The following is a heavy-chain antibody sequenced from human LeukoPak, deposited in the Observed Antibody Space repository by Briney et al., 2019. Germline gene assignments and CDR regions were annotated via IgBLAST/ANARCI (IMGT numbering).Heavy chain of an antibody. V-gene: IGHV3-23*01. CDR1: GFTFSSYG. CDR2: IGGRDGST. J-gene: IGHJ6*02. Sequence: GGSLRLSCAASGFTFSSYGMSWVRQAPGKGLEWVSAIGGRDGSTYYADSVKGRFTISRDNSKNTLYVQMNSLRAEDTAVYYCARDKVYDSSGYYPYGMDVWGQGTTVTFSS. D-gene: IGHD3-22*01. CDR3: ARDKVYDSSGYYPYGMDV.